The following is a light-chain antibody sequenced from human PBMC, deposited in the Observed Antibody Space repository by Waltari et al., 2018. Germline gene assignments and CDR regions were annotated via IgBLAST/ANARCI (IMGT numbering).Light chain of an antibody. CDR2: EVT. CDR1: SSDVGAYTS. V-gene: IGLV2-14*01. Sequence: QSALPQPASVSGSPGQSITISCTGTSSDVGAYTSVPWYQQHPGRAPKLMIYEVTNRPSGVSNRFSGSKSGNTASLTISGLQAEDEAHYYCTSFTTSSTLEIGGGTQLTVL. J-gene: IGLJ2*01. CDR3: TSFTTSSTLE.